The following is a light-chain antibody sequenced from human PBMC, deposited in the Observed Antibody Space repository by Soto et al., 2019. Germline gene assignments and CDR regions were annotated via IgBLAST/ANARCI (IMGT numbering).Light chain of an antibody. J-gene: IGKJ1*01. CDR1: QSVSSN. CDR3: QQYNNWRT. Sequence: EVVMTQSPATLSMSPGETATLSCRASQSVSSNLAWYQQRPGQAPRLLIYAASARAIGIPARFSGSGSGTEFTLTISSLQSEDFAVYFCQQYNNWRTFGQGTKVEIK. CDR2: AAS. V-gene: IGKV3-15*01.